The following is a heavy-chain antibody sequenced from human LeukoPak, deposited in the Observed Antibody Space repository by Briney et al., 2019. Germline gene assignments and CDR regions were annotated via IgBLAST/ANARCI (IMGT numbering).Heavy chain of an antibody. CDR1: GFSFSDRY. J-gene: IGHJ4*02. CDR2: ISGTGRTI. Sequence: PGGSLRLSCSASGFSFSDRYMSWIRQAPGKGLEWVSHISGTGRTIYYADSVKGRFTISRDNAKNSLYLQMNSLRAEDTAVYYCARDLRGYYFDYWGQGTLVTVSS. V-gene: IGHV3-11*04. CDR3: ARDLRGYYFDY. D-gene: IGHD3-10*01.